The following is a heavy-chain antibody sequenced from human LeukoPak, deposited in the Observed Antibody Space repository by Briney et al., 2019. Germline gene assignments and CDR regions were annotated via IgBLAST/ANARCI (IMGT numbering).Heavy chain of an antibody. CDR2: ISGSGGST. CDR1: GFTFSDYY. CDR3: AKDPYYDSSRDWYFDL. Sequence: GGSLRLSCAASGFTFSDYYMSWVRQAPGKGLEWVSAISGSGGSTYYADSVKGRFTISRDNSKNTLYLQMNGLRAEDTAVYYCAKDPYYDSSRDWYFDLWGRGTLVTVSS. D-gene: IGHD3-22*01. V-gene: IGHV3-23*01. J-gene: IGHJ2*01.